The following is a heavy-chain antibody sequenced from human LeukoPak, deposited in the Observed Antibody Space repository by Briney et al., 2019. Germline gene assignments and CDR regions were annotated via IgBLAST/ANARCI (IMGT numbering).Heavy chain of an antibody. J-gene: IGHJ6*03. D-gene: IGHD2-2*01. CDR2: INSDGFSI. CDR3: ARYRDCSSTSCYDVYYYYYMDV. V-gene: IGHV3-74*01. Sequence: GGSLRLSCAASGFTFSAYWMHWVRQAPGKGLVWVSRINSDGFSIAYADSVKGRFTISRDNAKNTLYLHMNSLRAEDTAVYYCARYRDCSSTSCYDVYYYYYMDVWGKGTTVTVSS. CDR1: GFTFSAYW.